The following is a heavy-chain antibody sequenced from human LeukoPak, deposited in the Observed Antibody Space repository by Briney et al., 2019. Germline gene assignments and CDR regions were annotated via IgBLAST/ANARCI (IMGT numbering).Heavy chain of an antibody. V-gene: IGHV3-33*01. CDR1: GFTFSSYG. J-gene: IGHJ6*02. D-gene: IGHD1-14*01. CDR3: ARGVPVTDHYYYYGMDV. Sequence: GRSLGLSCAASGFTFSSYGMHWVRQAPGKGLEWVAVIWYDGSNKYYADSVKGRFTISRDNSKNTLYLQMNSLRAEDTAVYYCARGVPVTDHYYYYGMDVWGQGTTVTVSS. CDR2: IWYDGSNK.